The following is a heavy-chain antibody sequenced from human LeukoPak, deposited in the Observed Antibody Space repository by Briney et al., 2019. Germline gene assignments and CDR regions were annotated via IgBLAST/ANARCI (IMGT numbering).Heavy chain of an antibody. CDR2: VYDSGTT. Sequence: SETLSLTCTVSGDSISSGNYYWGWIRQPPGKGLEWFGYVYDSGTTNYNPSLKSRVTISVDTSKNQFSLKLSSVTAADTAVYYCARVSWSPGTSYYYMDVWGKGTTVTVSS. V-gene: IGHV4-61*01. CDR1: GDSISSGNYY. J-gene: IGHJ6*03. D-gene: IGHD1-1*01. CDR3: ARVSWSPGTSYYYMDV.